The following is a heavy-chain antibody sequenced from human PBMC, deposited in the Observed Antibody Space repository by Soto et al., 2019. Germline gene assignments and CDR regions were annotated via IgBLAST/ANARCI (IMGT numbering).Heavy chain of an antibody. V-gene: IGHV1-46*01. CDR3: ARPPANYDFWSGYPYFDY. Sequence: ASVKVSCKASVYTFTSYYMHWVRQAPGQGLEWMGIINPSGGSTSYAQKFQGRVTMTRDTSTSTVYMELSSLRSEDTAVYYCARPPANYDFWSGYPYFDYWGQGTLVTVSS. CDR1: VYTFTSYY. D-gene: IGHD3-3*01. J-gene: IGHJ4*02. CDR2: INPSGGST.